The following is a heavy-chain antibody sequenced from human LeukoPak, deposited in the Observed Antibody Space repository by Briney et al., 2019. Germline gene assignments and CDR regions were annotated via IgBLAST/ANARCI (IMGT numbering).Heavy chain of an antibody. J-gene: IGHJ4*02. Sequence: ASVKVSCNVSGYTLTELSMHWMRHAPGKGMEWMGGFDPEDGETIYAQKFQGRVTMTEDTSTDTAYMELSSLRSEDTAVYYCAGIEYSRLTMNIDYWGQGTLVTVSS. CDR3: AGIEYSRLTMNIDY. D-gene: IGHD6-13*01. V-gene: IGHV1-24*01. CDR2: FDPEDGET. CDR1: GYTLTELS.